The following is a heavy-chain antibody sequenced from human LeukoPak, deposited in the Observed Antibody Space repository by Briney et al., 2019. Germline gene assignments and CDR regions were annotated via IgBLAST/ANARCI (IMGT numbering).Heavy chain of an antibody. Sequence: GGSLRLSCAASGFSFSSYGMHWVRHAPGKGLEWVTSLWYDGTNKYYADSVKGRFTISRDNSKNTLYLQMNSLRAEDTAVYYCARARNNYDSSGYSALDYWGQGTLVTVSS. V-gene: IGHV3-33*01. D-gene: IGHD3-22*01. J-gene: IGHJ4*02. CDR3: ARARNNYDSSGYSALDY. CDR1: GFSFSSYG. CDR2: LWYDGTNK.